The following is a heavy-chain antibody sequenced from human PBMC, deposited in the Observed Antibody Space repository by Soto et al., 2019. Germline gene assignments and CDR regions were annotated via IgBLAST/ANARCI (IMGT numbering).Heavy chain of an antibody. CDR1: GFTFSSYA. V-gene: IGHV3-23*01. CDR3: ASGRQWLVHRDY. J-gene: IGHJ4*02. Sequence: GGSLRLSCAASGFTFSSYAMSWVRQAPGKGLEWVSAISGSGGSTYYADSVKGRFTISRDNSKNTLYLQMNSLRAEDTAVYYCASGRQWLVHRDYWGQGTLVTVSS. CDR2: ISGSGGST. D-gene: IGHD6-19*01.